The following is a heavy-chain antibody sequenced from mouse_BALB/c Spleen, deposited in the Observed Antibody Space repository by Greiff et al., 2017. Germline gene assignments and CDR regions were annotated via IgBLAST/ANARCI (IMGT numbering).Heavy chain of an antibody. D-gene: IGHD1-2*01. Sequence: QVQLKQSGAELVRPGSSVKISCKASGYAFSSYWMNWVKQRPGQGLEWIGQIYPGDGDTNYNGKFKGKATLTADKSSSTAYMQLSSLTSEDSAVYFCARSYYGYDWFAYWGQGTLVTVSA. J-gene: IGHJ3*01. V-gene: IGHV1-80*01. CDR2: IYPGDGDT. CDR3: ARSYYGYDWFAY. CDR1: GYAFSSYW.